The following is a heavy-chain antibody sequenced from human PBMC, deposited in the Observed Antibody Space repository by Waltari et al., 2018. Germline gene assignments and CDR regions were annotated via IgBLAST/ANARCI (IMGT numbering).Heavy chain of an antibody. J-gene: IGHJ3*02. V-gene: IGHV4-4*07. D-gene: IGHD5-12*01. CDR2: IYTSGST. CDR1: GGSISSYY. CDR3: ARGGGDGYRTADLGAFDI. Sequence: VQLQASGPGLVKPSAPLSLTSTFSGGSISSYYLTWIRQPAGKGLAWIGRIYTSGSTNYNPSLKSRVTMSVDTLKNQFSLKLSSVTAADTDVYYCARGGGDGYRTADLGAFDIWGQGTMVTVSS.